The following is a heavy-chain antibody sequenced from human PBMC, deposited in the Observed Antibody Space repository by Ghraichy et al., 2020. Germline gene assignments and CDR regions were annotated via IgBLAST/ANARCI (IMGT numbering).Heavy chain of an antibody. D-gene: IGHD6-13*01. J-gene: IGHJ3*02. CDR2: IYPGDSDT. Sequence: GESLNISCKGSGYSFTSYWIGWVRQMPGKGLEWMGIIYPGDSDTRYSPSFQGQVTISADRSISTAYLQWSSLKASDTAMYYCARHMGSSSWYSVGAFDIWGQGTMVTVSS. CDR3: ARHMGSSSWYSVGAFDI. CDR1: GYSFTSYW. V-gene: IGHV5-51*01.